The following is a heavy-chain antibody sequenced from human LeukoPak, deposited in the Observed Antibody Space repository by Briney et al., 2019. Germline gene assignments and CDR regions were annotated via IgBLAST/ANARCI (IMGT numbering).Heavy chain of an antibody. CDR2: INPNSGGT. D-gene: IGHD4-23*01. CDR1: GYTFTGYY. CDR3: ARSFTVVTPWILGY. Sequence: ASVKVPCKASGYTFTGYYMHWVRQAPGQGLEWMGWINPNSGGTNYAQKFQGRVTMTRDTSISTAYMELSRLRSDDTAMYYCARSFTVVTPWILGYWGQGTLVTVSS. J-gene: IGHJ4*02. V-gene: IGHV1-2*02.